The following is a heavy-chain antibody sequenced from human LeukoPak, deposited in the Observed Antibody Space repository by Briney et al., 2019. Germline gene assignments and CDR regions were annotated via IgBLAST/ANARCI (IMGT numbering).Heavy chain of an antibody. J-gene: IGHJ4*02. CDR3: AKSMGIAVAVDLDY. CDR2: IRYDGSNK. D-gene: IGHD6-19*01. Sequence: GGSLRLSCAASEFTFSSYGMHWFRQAPGKGLEWVAFIRYDGSNKYYADSVKGRFTISRDNSKNTLYLQMNSLRAEDTAVYYCAKSMGIAVAVDLDYWGQGTLVTVSS. V-gene: IGHV3-30*02. CDR1: EFTFSSYG.